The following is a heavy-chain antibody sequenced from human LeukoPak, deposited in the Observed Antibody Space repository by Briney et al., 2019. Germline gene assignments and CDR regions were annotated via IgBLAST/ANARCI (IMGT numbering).Heavy chain of an antibody. V-gene: IGHV4-59*01. CDR2: IYYSGST. D-gene: IGHD4-11*01. Sequence: SETLSLTCTVSVDSITTDYWSWIRQPPGKGLEWIGYIYYSGSTNYNPSLKSRVTMSVDTSKNQFSLKLTSVTAADTAVYYCARDYSNYIMDYWGQGTLVTVSS. CDR1: VDSITTDY. J-gene: IGHJ4*02. CDR3: ARDYSNYIMDY.